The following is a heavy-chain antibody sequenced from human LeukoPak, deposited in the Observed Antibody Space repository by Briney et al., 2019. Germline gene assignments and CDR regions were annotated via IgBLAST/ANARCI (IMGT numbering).Heavy chain of an antibody. Sequence: GGSLRLSCAASGFIFSAMHWVRQAQGKGLEWVAVTSYDGGKSYYADSVKGRFTISRDKSKNMLYLQMNSLGAADTAMYYCARPLTFYSGSYFPFLDYWGQGTLVTVSS. CDR2: TSYDGGKS. V-gene: IGHV3-30-3*01. CDR1: GFIFSA. D-gene: IGHD1-26*01. J-gene: IGHJ4*02. CDR3: ARPLTFYSGSYFPFLDY.